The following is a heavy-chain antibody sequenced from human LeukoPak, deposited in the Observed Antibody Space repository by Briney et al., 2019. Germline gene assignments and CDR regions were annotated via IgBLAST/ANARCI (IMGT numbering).Heavy chain of an antibody. D-gene: IGHD2-15*01. CDR2: ISAYNGNT. CDR3: ARDMPDIVVVVAATYYYYGMDV. V-gene: IGHV1-18*01. J-gene: IGHJ6*02. Sequence: GASVKVSCKASGYTFTSYGISWVRQAPGQGLEWMGWISAYNGNTNYAQKLQGRVTMTTDTSTSTAHMELRSLRSDDTAVYYCARDMPDIVVVVAATYYYYGMDVWGQGTTVTVSS. CDR1: GYTFTSYG.